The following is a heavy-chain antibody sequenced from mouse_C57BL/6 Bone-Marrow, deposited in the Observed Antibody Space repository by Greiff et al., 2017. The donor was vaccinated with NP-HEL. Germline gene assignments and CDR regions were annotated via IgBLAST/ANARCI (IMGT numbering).Heavy chain of an antibody. CDR1: GFNIKDDY. Sequence: VQLQQSGAELVRPGASVKLSCTASGFNIKDDYMHWVKQRPEQGLEWIGWIDPENGDTEYASKFQGKATITADTSSNTAYLQLSSLTSEDTAVYYCTTSNFYYGSSYGYFDVWGTGTTVTVSS. J-gene: IGHJ1*03. CDR2: IDPENGDT. CDR3: TTSNFYYGSSYGYFDV. D-gene: IGHD1-1*01. V-gene: IGHV14-4*01.